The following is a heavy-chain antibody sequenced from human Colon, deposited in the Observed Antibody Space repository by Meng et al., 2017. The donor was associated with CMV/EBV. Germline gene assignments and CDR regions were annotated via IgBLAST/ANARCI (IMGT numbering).Heavy chain of an antibody. CDR2: ISAGAGVI. V-gene: IGHV3-23*01. D-gene: IGHD1-7*01. CDR3: AKNAGNWGNYFLDY. J-gene: IGHJ4*02. Sequence: SGFTFSDYGMTWVRQAPGNGLEWVSAISAGAGVINYADSVKGRFTISRDNSKNTMYLQMNSLRADDTAIYYCAKNAGNWGNYFLDYWGRGTLVTVSS. CDR1: GFTFSDYG.